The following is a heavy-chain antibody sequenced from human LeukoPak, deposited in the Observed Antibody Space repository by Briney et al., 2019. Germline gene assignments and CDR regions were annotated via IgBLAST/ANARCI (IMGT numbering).Heavy chain of an antibody. CDR1: GGSISSGGYY. Sequence: PSQTLSLTCTVSGGSISSGGYYGSWIRQHPGKGLEWIGYIYYSGSTYYNPSLKSRVTISVDTSKNQFSLKLSSVTAADTAVYYCARDLYGGNSEAAYWGQGALVTVSS. V-gene: IGHV4-31*03. CDR2: IYYSGST. J-gene: IGHJ4*02. CDR3: ARDLYGGNSEAAY. D-gene: IGHD4-23*01.